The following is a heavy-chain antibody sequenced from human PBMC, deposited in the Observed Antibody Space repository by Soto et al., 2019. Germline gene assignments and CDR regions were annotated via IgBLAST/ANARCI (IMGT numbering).Heavy chain of an antibody. J-gene: IGHJ4*02. CDR2: ISYDGSNK. D-gene: IGHD3-22*01. V-gene: IGHV3-30-3*01. Sequence: LSLSCAASGFTFSSYAMHWVRQAPGKGLEWVAVISYDGSNKYYADSVKGRFTISRDNSKNTLYLQMNSLRAEDTAVYYCARDLYYDSSGYYTPFDYWGQGTLVTVPS. CDR3: ARDLYYDSSGYYTPFDY. CDR1: GFTFSSYA.